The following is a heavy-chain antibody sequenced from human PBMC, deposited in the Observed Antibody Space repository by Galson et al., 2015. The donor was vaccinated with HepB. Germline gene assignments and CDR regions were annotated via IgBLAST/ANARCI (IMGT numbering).Heavy chain of an antibody. Sequence: SLRLSCAASGFTFSSYGMHWVRQAPGKGLEWVAVISYDGSNKYYADSVKGRFTISRDNSKNTLYLQMNSLRAEDTAVYYCAKDWSSSGWLSGYYYGMDVWGQGTTVTVSS. V-gene: IGHV3-30*18. D-gene: IGHD6-19*01. CDR3: AKDWSSSGWLSGYYYGMDV. J-gene: IGHJ6*02. CDR1: GFTFSSYG. CDR2: ISYDGSNK.